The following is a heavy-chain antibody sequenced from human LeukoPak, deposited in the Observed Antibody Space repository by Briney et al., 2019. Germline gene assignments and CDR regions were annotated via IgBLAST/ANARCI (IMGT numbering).Heavy chain of an antibody. Sequence: PSETLSLTCAVYGGTFSAYYWSWIRQPPGKGLEWIGEINHSGSTTNYNPSLKSRGTTSVDTSKNPFSLQLKSVTAADTAVYYCVNVQLRTSWFDPWGQGTLVTVSS. CDR2: INHSGSTT. CDR3: VNVQLRTSWFDP. CDR1: GGTFSAYY. J-gene: IGHJ5*02. D-gene: IGHD1-1*01. V-gene: IGHV4-34*08.